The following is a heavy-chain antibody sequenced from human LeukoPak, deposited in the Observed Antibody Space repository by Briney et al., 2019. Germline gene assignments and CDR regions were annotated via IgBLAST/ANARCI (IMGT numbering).Heavy chain of an antibody. D-gene: IGHD6-13*01. Sequence: PSETLSLTCTVSGGSISNYYWSWIRQPPGKGLEWIGYIYYSGSTNYNPSLKSRVTISVDTSKNQFSLKLSSVTAADTAVYYCARTGYSSSWSYFDYWGQGTLVTVSS. CDR2: IYYSGST. CDR1: GGSISNYY. V-gene: IGHV4-59*08. CDR3: ARTGYSSSWSYFDY. J-gene: IGHJ4*02.